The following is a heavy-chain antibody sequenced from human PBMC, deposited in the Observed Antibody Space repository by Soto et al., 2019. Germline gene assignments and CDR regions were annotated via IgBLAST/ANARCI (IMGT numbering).Heavy chain of an antibody. D-gene: IGHD2-8*01. V-gene: IGHV3-33*01. CDR3: ARDAYCTNGVCYNPPYYYYYYMDV. CDR1: GFTFSSYG. CDR2: IWYDGSNK. J-gene: IGHJ6*03. Sequence: GGSLRLSCAASGFTFSSYGMHWVRQAPGKGLEWVAVIWYDGSNKYYADSVKGRFTISRDNSKNTLYLQMNSLRAEDTAVYYCARDAYCTNGVCYNPPYYYYYYMDVWGKGTTVTVSS.